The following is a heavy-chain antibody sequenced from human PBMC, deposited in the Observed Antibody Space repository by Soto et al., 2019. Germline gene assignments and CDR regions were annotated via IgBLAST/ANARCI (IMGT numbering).Heavy chain of an antibody. CDR1: GDSISRSPYY. CDR2: IFRSGAT. CDR3: ARSWDSRGYYTNWFDP. Sequence: PSETLSLTCSVSGDSISRSPYYWGWLRQPPGQGPEWIGNIFRSGATFYDSSLKSRVTISVDTSKNQFSLKLRSVTAADTAVYYCARSWDSRGYYTNWFDPWGQGILVTVSS. D-gene: IGHD3-3*01. V-gene: IGHV4-39*01. J-gene: IGHJ5*02.